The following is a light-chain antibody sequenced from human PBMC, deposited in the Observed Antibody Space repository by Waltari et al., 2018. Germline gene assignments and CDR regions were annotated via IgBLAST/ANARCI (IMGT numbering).Light chain of an antibody. Sequence: DVVMTQPPLSLPVTLGQPAATSCWPSRSLVHSDGNTYLDWFHQRPGQSPRRLIHQVSNRDSGVPDRFSCSGSGTDFTLKISSVEAEDVGVYYCMQGTHWPRAFGQGTKVEIK. CDR3: MQGTHWPRA. J-gene: IGKJ1*01. V-gene: IGKV2-30*02. CDR2: QVS. CDR1: RSLVHSDGNTY.